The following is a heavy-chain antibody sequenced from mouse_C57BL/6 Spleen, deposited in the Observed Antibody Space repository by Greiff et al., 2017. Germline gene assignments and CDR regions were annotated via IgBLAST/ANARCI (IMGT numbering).Heavy chain of an antibody. CDR1: GFNIKDYY. CDR2: IDPEDGET. CDR3: ARGVITTVVATDYFDY. V-gene: IGHV14-2*01. Sequence: VKLQQSGAELVKPGASVKLSCTASGFNIKDYYMHWVKQRTEPGLEWIGRIDPEDGETKYAPKFQGKATITADTSSNTAYLQLSSLTSEDTAVYYFARGVITTVVATDYFDYWGQGTTLTVSS. J-gene: IGHJ2*01. D-gene: IGHD1-1*01.